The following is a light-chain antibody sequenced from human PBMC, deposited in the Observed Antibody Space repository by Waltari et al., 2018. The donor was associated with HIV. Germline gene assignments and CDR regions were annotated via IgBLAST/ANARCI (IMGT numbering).Light chain of an antibody. V-gene: IGLV2-8*01. J-gene: IGLJ1*01. CDR3: SLYAGNNNFV. CDR1: SSDVGGYNY. CDR2: EVS. Sequence: QSALTQPPSASGSPGQSVTISCTGTSSDVGGYNYVSWYQQHPGKAPKLIIYEVSKRPSGVPDRFSGSKSGNTASLTVSGLQADDEADYYCSLYAGNNNFVFGTGTKVTVL.